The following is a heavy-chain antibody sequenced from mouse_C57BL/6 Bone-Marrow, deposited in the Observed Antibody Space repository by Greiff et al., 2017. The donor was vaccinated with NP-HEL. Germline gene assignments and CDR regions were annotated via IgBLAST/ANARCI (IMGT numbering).Heavy chain of an antibody. Sequence: QVQLKQSGAELLKPGASVKLSCKASGYTFTGSWLEWVKQRPGHGLEWIGEILPGSGSTNYNEKFKGKATFTVDTSSNTTYMQLSSLTTEDSAIYYCARGFYYGSSAEFDDWGQGTTLTVTS. J-gene: IGHJ2*01. D-gene: IGHD1-1*01. CDR2: ILPGSGST. CDR1: GYTFTGSW. CDR3: ARGFYYGSSAEFDD. V-gene: IGHV1-9*01.